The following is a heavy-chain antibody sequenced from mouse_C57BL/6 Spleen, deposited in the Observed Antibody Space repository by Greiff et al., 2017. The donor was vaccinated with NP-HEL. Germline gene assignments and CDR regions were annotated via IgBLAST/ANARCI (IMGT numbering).Heavy chain of an antibody. V-gene: IGHV1-59*01. J-gene: IGHJ2*01. D-gene: IGHD2-2*01. CDR1: GYTFTSYW. Sequence: QVQLQQPGAELVRPGTSVKLSCKASGYTFTSYWMHWVKQRPGQGLEWIGVIDPSDSYTNYNQKFKGKATLTVDTSSSTAYMQLSSLTSEDSAVYYCAREGIYYGSGGPDYWGQGTTLTVSS. CDR2: IDPSDSYT. CDR3: AREGIYYGSGGPDY.